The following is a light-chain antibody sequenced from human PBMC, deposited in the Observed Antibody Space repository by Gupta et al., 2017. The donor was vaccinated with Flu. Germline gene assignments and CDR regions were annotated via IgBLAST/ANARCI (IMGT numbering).Light chain of an antibody. Sequence: EIVLTQSPGTLSLSPGESATLSCRASQTINRDYVAWYQQKPGQAPRLVIFGASTRATGIPDRFSGSGSGTEFTLTIIRLEPEDFALYYCQQYGTSPWTFGQGTKVEIK. V-gene: IGKV3-20*01. J-gene: IGKJ1*01. CDR3: QQYGTSPWT. CDR1: QTINRDY. CDR2: GAS.